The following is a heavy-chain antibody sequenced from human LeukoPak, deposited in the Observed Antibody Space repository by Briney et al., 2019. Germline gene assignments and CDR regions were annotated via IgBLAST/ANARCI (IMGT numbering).Heavy chain of an antibody. CDR2: ISNRGSTI. V-gene: IGHV3-11*01. CDR1: GFAFSDSW. J-gene: IGHJ4*02. Sequence: GGSLRLSRAASGFAFSDSWMTWIRQAPGKGLEWVSYISNRGSTIHYADSVRGRFTISRDNAKKSLYLQMNSLRAEDTAVYYCARSADRSGYFREITLYYFDYWGQGTLVTVSS. D-gene: IGHD3-22*01. CDR3: ARSADRSGYFREITLYYFDY.